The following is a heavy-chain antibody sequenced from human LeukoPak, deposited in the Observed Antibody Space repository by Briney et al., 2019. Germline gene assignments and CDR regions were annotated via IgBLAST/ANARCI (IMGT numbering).Heavy chain of an antibody. CDR1: GASTSSGGYS. CDR3: ARREYYFDY. V-gene: IGHV4-30-2*01. CDR2: SYHSGST. J-gene: IGHJ4*02. Sequence: SETLSLTCAVSGASTSSGGYSWSWIRQPPGKGLEWIGYSYHSGSTYYNPSLKSRVTISVDRSKNQFSLKLNSVTAADTAVYYCARREYYFDYWGQGTLVTVSS. D-gene: IGHD2/OR15-2a*01.